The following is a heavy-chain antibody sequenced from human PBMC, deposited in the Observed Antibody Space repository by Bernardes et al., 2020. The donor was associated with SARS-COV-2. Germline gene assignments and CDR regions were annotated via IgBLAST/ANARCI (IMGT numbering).Heavy chain of an antibody. J-gene: IGHJ4*02. Sequence: SETLSLTCAVSGYSISSDRWWGWIRQPPGKGPEWIGFIYHNGRPYYNPSLKSRVTMSVDTSKNQFSLKLNFVTAVDAAVYFCARFTGDATSIDYWGQGTLVTVSS. CDR3: ARFTGDATSIDY. D-gene: IGHD7-27*01. CDR1: GYSISSDRW. CDR2: IYHNGRP. V-gene: IGHV4-28*01.